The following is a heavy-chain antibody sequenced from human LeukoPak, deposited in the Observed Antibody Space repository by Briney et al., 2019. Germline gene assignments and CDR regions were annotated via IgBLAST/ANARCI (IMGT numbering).Heavy chain of an antibody. CDR2: INAGNGNT. D-gene: IGHD4-17*01. CDR3: ARGTRYGDYGSYFDY. J-gene: IGHJ4*02. V-gene: IGHV1-3*01. Sequence: ASVKVSCKASGYTFTSYAMHWVRQAPGQRLEWMGWINAGNGNTKYSQKFQGRVTITADESTSTAYMELSSLRSEDTAVYYCARGTRYGDYGSYFDYWGQGTLVTVSS. CDR1: GYTFTSYA.